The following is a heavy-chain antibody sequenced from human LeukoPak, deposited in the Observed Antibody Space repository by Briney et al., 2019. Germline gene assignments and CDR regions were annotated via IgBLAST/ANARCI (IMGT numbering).Heavy chain of an antibody. D-gene: IGHD6-13*01. Sequence: PGGSLRLSCAASGFTFSSYSMNWVRQAPGKGLEWVSSISSSSSYIYYADSVKGRFTISRDNAKNSLYLQMNSLRAEDTAVYYWASGARIIAGAGTVYWGQGTLVTVSS. CDR1: GFTFSSYS. V-gene: IGHV3-21*01. CDR2: ISSSSSYI. CDR3: ASGARIIAGAGTVY. J-gene: IGHJ4*02.